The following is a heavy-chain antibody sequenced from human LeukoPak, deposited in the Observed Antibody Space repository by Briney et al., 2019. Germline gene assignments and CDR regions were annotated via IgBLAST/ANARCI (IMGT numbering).Heavy chain of an antibody. Sequence: KASETLSLTCTVSGGSISSSSYYWGWIRQPPGKGLEWIGSIYYSGSTYYNPSLKSRVTISVDTSKNQFSLKLSSVTAADTAVYYCASSDTAMVPVDYWGQGTLVTVSS. CDR1: GGSISSSSYY. D-gene: IGHD5-18*01. CDR2: IYYSGST. CDR3: ASSDTAMVPVDY. V-gene: IGHV4-39*07. J-gene: IGHJ4*02.